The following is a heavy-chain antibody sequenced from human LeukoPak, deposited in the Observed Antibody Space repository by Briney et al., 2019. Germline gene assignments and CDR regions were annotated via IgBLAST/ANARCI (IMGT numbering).Heavy chain of an antibody. CDR3: TREVSGSSYFEY. V-gene: IGHV3-74*01. D-gene: IGHD1-26*01. Sequence: GGSLRLSCAASGFIFRSYWMHWVRQVPGKGLVWVSRINSDGSSRSYADSVEGRFTISRDNAKNTLYLQMNSLRADDTAVYYCTREVSGSSYFEYWGQGTLVTVSS. J-gene: IGHJ4*02. CDR2: INSDGSSR. CDR1: GFIFRSYW.